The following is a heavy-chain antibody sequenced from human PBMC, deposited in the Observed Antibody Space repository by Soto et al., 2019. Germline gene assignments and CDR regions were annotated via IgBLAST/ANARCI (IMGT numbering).Heavy chain of an antibody. CDR1: GCSISSGGYS. J-gene: IGHJ4*02. D-gene: IGHD2-15*01. V-gene: IGHV4-30-2*01. CDR3: ARGPRYCSGGSCYWRNSDY. CDR2: TYHSGST. Sequence: SETLSLTCAFSGCSISSGGYSWSWLRQPLGKGLEWIGYTYHSGSTYYNPSLKSRVTISVDRSKNQFSLKLSSVTAADTAVYYCARGPRYCSGGSCYWRNSDYWGQGTLVTVSS.